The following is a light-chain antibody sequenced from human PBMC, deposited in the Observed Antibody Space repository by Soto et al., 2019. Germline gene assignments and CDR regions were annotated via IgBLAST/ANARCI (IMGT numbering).Light chain of an antibody. CDR3: QQLNSYPIT. J-gene: IGKJ5*01. Sequence: DIQMTQSPSTLSASVGDRVTITCRASQTINSWLDWYQQKPGKAPKVLIYAASSLQSGVPSRFSGSGSGTEFTLTISSLQPEDFATYYCQQLNSYPITFGQGTRLEIK. CDR1: QTINSW. CDR2: AAS. V-gene: IGKV1-5*01.